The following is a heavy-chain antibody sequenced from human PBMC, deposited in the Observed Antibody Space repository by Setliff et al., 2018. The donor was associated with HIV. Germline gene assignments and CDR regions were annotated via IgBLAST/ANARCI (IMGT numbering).Heavy chain of an antibody. Sequence: GGSLRLSCAASRFAFNTYGMHWVRQAPGKGLEWVTFIEHDGSNKYYADSVKGRFTISRDNSKNTLYLQMNSLRAEDTAVYYCAKHGGYSYGPTGYYFDYWGQGTLVTVSS. D-gene: IGHD5-18*01. CDR3: AKHGGYSYGPTGYYFDY. CDR2: IEHDGSNK. J-gene: IGHJ4*02. V-gene: IGHV3-30*02. CDR1: RFAFNTYG.